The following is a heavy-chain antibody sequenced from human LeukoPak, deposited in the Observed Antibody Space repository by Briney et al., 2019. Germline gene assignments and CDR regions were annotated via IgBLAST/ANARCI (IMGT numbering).Heavy chain of an antibody. V-gene: IGHV3-20*01. D-gene: IGHD2-2*02. CDR2: INWNGGSR. J-gene: IGHJ5*02. Sequence: RTGGSLRLSCAASGFKFDDYGMSWDRQVPGKGLEWVSGINWNGGSRGYADSVKGRFTISRDNAKNSVYLQMNSLRSGDTAFYHCARDRCSSTSCYNTPNWFDPWGQGTLVTVSS. CDR3: ARDRCSSTSCYNTPNWFDP. CDR1: GFKFDDYG.